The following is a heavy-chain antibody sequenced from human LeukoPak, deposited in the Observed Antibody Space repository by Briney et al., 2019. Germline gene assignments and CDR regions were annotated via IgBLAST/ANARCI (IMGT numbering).Heavy chain of an antibody. J-gene: IGHJ5*02. D-gene: IGHD3-9*01. V-gene: IGHV1-69*05. Sequence: GASVKVSCQASGGTFSSYAISWVRQAPGQWLEWMGRIIPIFGTANYAQKFQGRVTITTDESPITAYMDLSSLRSDDTAAYYFSRDQILSTSDLWGQGTLVTVSS. CDR1: GGTFSSYA. CDR2: IIPIFGTA. CDR3: SRDQILSTSDL.